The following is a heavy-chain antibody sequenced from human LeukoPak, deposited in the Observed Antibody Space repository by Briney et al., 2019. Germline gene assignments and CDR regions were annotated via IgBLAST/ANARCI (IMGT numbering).Heavy chain of an antibody. J-gene: IGHJ4*02. D-gene: IGHD4-23*01. Sequence: PGGSLRLSCAASGFSLSSYAMSWVRQAPGKGLEWVSAISGSGGSTYYAHSVKGRFTISRDNSKNTLYLQMNSLRAEDTAVYYCANPAYGGVDYWGQGTLVTVSS. V-gene: IGHV3-23*01. CDR2: ISGSGGST. CDR1: GFSLSSYA. CDR3: ANPAYGGVDY.